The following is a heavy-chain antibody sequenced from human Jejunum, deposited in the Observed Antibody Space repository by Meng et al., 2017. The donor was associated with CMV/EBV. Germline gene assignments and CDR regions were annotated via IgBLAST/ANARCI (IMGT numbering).Heavy chain of an antibody. Sequence: SVKVSCTTSGYIFPAYYMHWMRHVAGQRLEWMGWINPNNGGTHYAQKFQGRVTITRDTSISTVYMELSGLRSDDTAVYYCTRGEDYWGQGTLVTVSS. CDR2: INPNNGGT. CDR3: TRGEDY. J-gene: IGHJ4*02. V-gene: IGHV1-2*02. CDR1: GYIFPAYY.